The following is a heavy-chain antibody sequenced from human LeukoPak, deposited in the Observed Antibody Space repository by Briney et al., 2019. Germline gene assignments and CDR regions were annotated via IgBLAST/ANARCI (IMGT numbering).Heavy chain of an antibody. Sequence: ASVKVSCKASGGTFSSYAISWVRQAPGQELEWMGRIIPILGIANYAQKFQGRVTITADKSTSTAYMELSSLRSEDTAVYYCARGSIIAAAALDYWGQGTLVTVSS. D-gene: IGHD6-13*01. CDR1: GGTFSSYA. CDR2: IIPILGIA. CDR3: ARGSIIAAAALDY. J-gene: IGHJ4*02. V-gene: IGHV1-69*04.